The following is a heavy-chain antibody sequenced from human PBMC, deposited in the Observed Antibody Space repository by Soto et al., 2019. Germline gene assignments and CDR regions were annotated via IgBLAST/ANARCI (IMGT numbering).Heavy chain of an antibody. J-gene: IGHJ6*02. CDR1: GFTFSSYA. D-gene: IGHD4-17*01. CDR3: ARDHVGYGDYGPLYYYYGMDV. CDR2: ISYDGSNK. V-gene: IGHV3-30-3*01. Sequence: QVQLVESGGGVVQPGRSLRLSCAASGFTFSSYAMHWVRQAPGKGLEWVAVISYDGSNKYYADSVKGRFTISRDNSKRPLHLHMNSLEAEDTDVYYCARDHVGYGDYGPLYYYYGMDVWGQGTTVTVSS.